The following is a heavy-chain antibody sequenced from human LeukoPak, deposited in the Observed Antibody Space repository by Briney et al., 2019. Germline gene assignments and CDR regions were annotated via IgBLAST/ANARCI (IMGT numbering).Heavy chain of an antibody. CDR2: VSSNGGST. CDR1: GFTFNNYA. D-gene: IGHD4-23*01. Sequence: GGSLRLSCAASGFTFNNYALHWVRQAPGKGLEWVSSVSSNGGSTYYADSVKVRFTISRDNSKNTLYLQMGSLRAEDMAVYYCARRGYGGNSGFFDYWGQGTLVTVSS. J-gene: IGHJ4*02. V-gene: IGHV3-64*02. CDR3: ARRGYGGNSGFFDY.